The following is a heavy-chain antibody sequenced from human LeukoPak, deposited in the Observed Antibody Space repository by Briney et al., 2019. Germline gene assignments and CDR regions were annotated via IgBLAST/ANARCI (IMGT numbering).Heavy chain of an antibody. V-gene: IGHV1-2*02. J-gene: IGHJ2*01. CDR3: ASPWGRWFGELIWYFDL. Sequence: ASVKVSCKASGYTFTYYYMHWVRQAPGQGLEWMGWINPYSGDTNYAQKFQGRVTMTRDTSITTAYMELSRLRSDDTAVYYCASPWGRWFGELIWYFDLWGRGTLVTVSS. D-gene: IGHD3-10*01. CDR1: GYTFTYYY. CDR2: INPYSGDT.